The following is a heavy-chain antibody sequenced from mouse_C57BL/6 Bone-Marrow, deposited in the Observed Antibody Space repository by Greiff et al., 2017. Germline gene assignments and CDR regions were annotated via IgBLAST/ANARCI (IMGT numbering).Heavy chain of an antibody. D-gene: IGHD2-2*01. V-gene: IGHV1-81*01. CDR1: GYTFTSYG. CDR2: IYPRSGNT. Sequence: VQLQQSGAELARPGASVKLSCKASGYTFTSYGISWVKQRTGQGLEWIGEIYPRSGNTYYNEKFKGKATLTADKSSSTAYMELRSLTSEDSAVCFSARAFGYGAWFADWGQGTLVTVSA. J-gene: IGHJ3*01. CDR3: ARAFGYGAWFAD.